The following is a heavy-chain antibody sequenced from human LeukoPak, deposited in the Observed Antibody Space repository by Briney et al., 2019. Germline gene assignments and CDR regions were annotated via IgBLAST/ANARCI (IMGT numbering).Heavy chain of an antibody. Sequence: PGGSLRLSCAASGFTFSSYAMSWVRQAPGKGLEWVSAISGSGGSTYYADSVKGRFTISRDNSKNTLYLQMNSLRAEDTAVYYYASNIRNYYDSSGSDYWGQGTLVTVSS. J-gene: IGHJ4*02. CDR3: ASNIRNYYDSSGSDY. D-gene: IGHD3-22*01. CDR2: ISGSGGST. V-gene: IGHV3-23*01. CDR1: GFTFSSYA.